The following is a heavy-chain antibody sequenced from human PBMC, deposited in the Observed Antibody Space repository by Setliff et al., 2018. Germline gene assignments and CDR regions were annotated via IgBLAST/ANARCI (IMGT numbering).Heavy chain of an antibody. J-gene: IGHJ4*02. CDR3: AGLDHHASGSYPH. CDR2: INHSGST. Sequence: SETLSLTCAVYGGSFSGYYWSWIRQPPGKGLEWIGEINHSGSTNYNPSLKSRVTISVDTSKNQFSLRLTSVTAADTAIYYCAGLDHHASGSYPHWGQGTLVTVSS. V-gene: IGHV4-34*01. CDR1: GGSFSGYY. D-gene: IGHD3-10*01.